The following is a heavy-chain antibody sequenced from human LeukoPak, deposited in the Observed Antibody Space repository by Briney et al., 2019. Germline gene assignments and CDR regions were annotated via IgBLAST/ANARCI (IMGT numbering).Heavy chain of an antibody. CDR2: IHTSGTT. V-gene: IGHV4-4*07. CDR1: NGSVGSNF. CDR3: AREETTRSLRAFDC. D-gene: IGHD5-12*01. Sequence: PSETLSLTCTVSNGSVGSNFWTYMRQPAGQGLEWIGRIHTSGTTNYNPSLKSRVTMSVDTSKNQSSLELSSVTAADTAVYYCAREETTRSLRAFDCWGQGTLVTVSS. J-gene: IGHJ4*02.